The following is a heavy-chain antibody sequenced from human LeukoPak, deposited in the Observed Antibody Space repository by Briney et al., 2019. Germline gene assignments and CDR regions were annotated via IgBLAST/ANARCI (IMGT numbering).Heavy chain of an antibody. CDR3: TGNYYGSGSYADFDY. CDR2: IRSTANGYAT. Sequence: GGSLRLSCAASGFTFSGSALHWVRQASGKGLEWVGRIRSTANGYATAYAASVKGRFTISRDDPKNTAYLQMDSLKTEDTAVYYCTGNYYGSGSYADFDYWGQGTLVTVSS. D-gene: IGHD3-10*01. J-gene: IGHJ4*02. V-gene: IGHV3-73*01. CDR1: GFTFSGSA.